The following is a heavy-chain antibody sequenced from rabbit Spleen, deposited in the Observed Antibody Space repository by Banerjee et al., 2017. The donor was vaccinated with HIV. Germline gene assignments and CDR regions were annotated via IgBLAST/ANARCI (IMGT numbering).Heavy chain of an antibody. Sequence: QLKESGGGLVQPGGSLKLSCKASGFDFSSYYMSWVRQAPGKGLEWIGYIDPVFGSTNYASWVNGRFPISSHNAQNTLYLQLNSLTAADTATYFCARGRSSGYYNAFDPWGPGTLVTVS. CDR3: ARGRSSGYYNAFDP. V-gene: IGHV1S7*01. CDR1: GFDFSSYY. D-gene: IGHD1-1*01. CDR2: IDPVFGST. J-gene: IGHJ2*01.